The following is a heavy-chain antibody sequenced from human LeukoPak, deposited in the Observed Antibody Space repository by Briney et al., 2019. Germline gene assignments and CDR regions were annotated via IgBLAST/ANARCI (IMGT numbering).Heavy chain of an antibody. Sequence: GGSLRLSCAASGFTFSSYAMSWVRQAPGKGLEWVSAISGSGDSTYYADSVKGRFTISKDSSKNTLYLQMNSLRAEDTAVYYCAKGPSRRGELLGFWGQGTLVTVSS. V-gene: IGHV3-23*01. CDR3: AKGPSRRGELLGF. CDR1: GFTFSSYA. CDR2: ISGSGDST. J-gene: IGHJ4*02. D-gene: IGHD1-26*01.